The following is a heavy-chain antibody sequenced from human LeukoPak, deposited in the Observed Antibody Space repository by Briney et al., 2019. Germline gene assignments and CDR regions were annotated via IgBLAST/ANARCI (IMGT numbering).Heavy chain of an antibody. D-gene: IGHD2-2*01. CDR1: GYSFTSYW. CDR2: IYPGGSDT. CDR3: ASEYCSSTSCYAN. J-gene: IGHJ4*02. Sequence: GESLKISCKGSGYSFTSYWIAWVRQMPGKGLEWMGIIYPGGSDTRYSPSFQGQVTISADKSISTAYLQWSSLKASDTAMYYCASEYCSSTSCYANWGQGTLVTVSS. V-gene: IGHV5-51*01.